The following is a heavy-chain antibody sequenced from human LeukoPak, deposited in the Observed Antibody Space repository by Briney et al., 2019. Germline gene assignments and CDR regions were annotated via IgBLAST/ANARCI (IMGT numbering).Heavy chain of an antibody. CDR3: AKSNGYGLIDI. V-gene: IGHV4-4*07. CDR1: GGSMNSYF. Sequence: SETLSLTCTVSGGSMNSYFWSWIRQPAGKGLEWIGRILNSGSTNYNPSLKSRVTMSLDTSKKQFSLELTSVTAADTAVYYCAKSNGYGLIDIWGQGTMVTVSS. CDR2: ILNSGST. D-gene: IGHD3-10*01. J-gene: IGHJ3*02.